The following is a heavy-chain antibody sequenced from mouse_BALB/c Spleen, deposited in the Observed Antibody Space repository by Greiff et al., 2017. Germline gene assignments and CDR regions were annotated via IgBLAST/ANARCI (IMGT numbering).Heavy chain of an antibody. CDR2: ISYSGST. CDR3: ASASGPDGTMDY. CDR1: GYSITSDYA. V-gene: IGHV3-2*02. D-gene: IGHD2-3*01. Sequence: DVQLQESGPGLVKPSQSLSLTCTVTGYSITSDYAWNWIRQFPGNKLEWMGYISYSGSTSYNPSLKSRISITRDTSKNQFFLQLNSVTTEDTATYYCASASGPDGTMDYWGQGTSVTVSS. J-gene: IGHJ4*01.